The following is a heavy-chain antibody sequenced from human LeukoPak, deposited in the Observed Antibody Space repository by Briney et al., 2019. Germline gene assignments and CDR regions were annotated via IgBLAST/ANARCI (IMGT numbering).Heavy chain of an antibody. CDR2: INHSGST. V-gene: IGHV4-34*01. Sequence: PSETLSLTCAVHGGSFSGYYWSWIRQPPGKGLEWIGEINHSGSTNYNPSLKSRVTISVDTSKNQFSLKLSSVTAADTAVYYCARRRFRYYDFWSGYREWGQGTLVTVSS. CDR3: ARRRFRYYDFWSGYRE. CDR1: GGSFSGYY. J-gene: IGHJ4*02. D-gene: IGHD3-3*01.